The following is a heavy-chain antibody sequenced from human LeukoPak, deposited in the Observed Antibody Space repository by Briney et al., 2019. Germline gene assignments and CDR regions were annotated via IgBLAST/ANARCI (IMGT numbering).Heavy chain of an antibody. CDR2: IWYDGSNK. D-gene: IGHD1-26*01. J-gene: IGHJ4*02. CDR3: ARDTAFKGALDY. V-gene: IGHV3-33*01. CDR1: GFTFNSYG. Sequence: GSLRLSCAASGFTFNSYGMHWVRQAPGKGLEWVAIIWYDGSNKYYADSVKGRFTISRDNSKNTLYLQMNSPRAEDTAVYYCARDTAFKGALDYWGQGTLVTVSS.